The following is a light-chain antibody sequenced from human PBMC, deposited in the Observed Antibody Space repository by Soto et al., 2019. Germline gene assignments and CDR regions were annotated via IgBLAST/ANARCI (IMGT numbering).Light chain of an antibody. CDR1: SGHSSYA. CDR3: QTWGTGIHVV. Sequence: QSVLTQSPSASASLGASVTLTCTLSSGHSSYAIAWHQQQPEKGPRYLMKLNSDGSHSKGDGIPDRFSGSSSGAERYLTTSSLQSEDEADYYCQTWGTGIHVVFGGGTKLTVL. CDR2: LNSDGSH. J-gene: IGLJ2*01. V-gene: IGLV4-69*01.